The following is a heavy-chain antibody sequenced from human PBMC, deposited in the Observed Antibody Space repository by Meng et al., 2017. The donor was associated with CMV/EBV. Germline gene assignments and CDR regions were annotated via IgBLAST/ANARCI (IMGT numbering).Heavy chain of an antibody. CDR2: ISYDGTYK. J-gene: IGHJ3*02. CDR3: ATSRFHGDFTDAVNI. V-gene: IGHV3-30-3*01. Sequence: GESLKISCAASGSTLNSYTVHWVRQAPGKGLEWMAVISYDGTYKYYGDSVKGRFTVSRDNSKRSLYLQMNSLRPEDTAVYYCATSRFHGDFTDAVNIWGQGTLVTVSS. D-gene: IGHD4-17*01. CDR1: GSTLNSYT.